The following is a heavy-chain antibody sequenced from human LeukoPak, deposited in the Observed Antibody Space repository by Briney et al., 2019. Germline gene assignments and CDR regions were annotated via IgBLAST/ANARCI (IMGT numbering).Heavy chain of an antibody. D-gene: IGHD5-18*01. J-gene: IGHJ3*02. V-gene: IGHV1-69*13. Sequence: VASVKVSCKASGGTFSSYAISWVRQAPGQGLEWMGGIIYIFGTANYAQTFQGRVTITADESTSTAYMELSSLRSEDTAVYYCARDQGYSYGQSDAFDIWGQGTMVTVSS. CDR3: ARDQGYSYGQSDAFDI. CDR2: IIYIFGTA. CDR1: GGTFSSYA.